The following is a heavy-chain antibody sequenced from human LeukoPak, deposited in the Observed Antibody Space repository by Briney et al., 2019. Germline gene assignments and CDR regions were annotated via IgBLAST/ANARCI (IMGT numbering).Heavy chain of an antibody. CDR2: IYSDNT. CDR3: ARRAGAYSHPYDY. V-gene: IGHV3-53*01. D-gene: IGHD4/OR15-4a*01. J-gene: IGHJ4*02. CDR1: GFTFNSYA. Sequence: GGSLRLSCAASGFTFNSYAFNWVRQAPGKGLEWVSFIYSDNTHYSDSVKGRFTISRDNSKNTLYLQMNSLRAEDTAVYYCARRAGAYSHPYDYWGQGTLVTVSS.